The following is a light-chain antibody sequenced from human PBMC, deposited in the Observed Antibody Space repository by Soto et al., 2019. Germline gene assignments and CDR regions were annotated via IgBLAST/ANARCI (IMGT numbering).Light chain of an antibody. CDR1: SSNIGSNT. CDR2: SNN. J-gene: IGLJ1*01. V-gene: IGLV1-44*01. Sequence: QSVLTQPPSASGTPGQRVTISCSGSSSNIGSNTVNWYQQLPGAAPKLLIYSNNQRPSGVPDRFSGSKSGTSASLAISGLQSEDEADNNCAAWDDSLNGPNYVSGPGTKFTVL. CDR3: AAWDDSLNGPNYV.